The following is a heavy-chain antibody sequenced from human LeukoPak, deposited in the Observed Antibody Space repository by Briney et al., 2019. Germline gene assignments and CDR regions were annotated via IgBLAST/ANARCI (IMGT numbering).Heavy chain of an antibody. J-gene: IGHJ5*02. CDR1: GGSISSYY. CDR2: IYYSGST. V-gene: IGHV4-59*08. D-gene: IGHD4-17*01. Sequence: PSETLSLTCTVSGGSISSYYWSWIRQPPGKGLEWIGYIYYSGSTNYNPSLKSRVTISVDTSKNQFSLKLSSVTAADTAVYYCARLGNDYGGNLDWFDPWGQGTLVTVSS. CDR3: ARLGNDYGGNLDWFDP.